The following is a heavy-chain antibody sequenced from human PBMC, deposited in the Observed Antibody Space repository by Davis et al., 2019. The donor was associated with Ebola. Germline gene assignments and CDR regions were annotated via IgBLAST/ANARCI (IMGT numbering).Heavy chain of an antibody. CDR2: IYSGGTT. Sequence: GESLKISCAASGFTVSSNYMSWVRQAPGKGLEWVSVIYSGGTTYYADSVKGRFTISRDNSKNTLYLQMNSLRAEDTALYYCAKDLKEYMVVTAIHDYWGQGTLVTVSS. CDR1: GFTVSSNY. J-gene: IGHJ4*02. V-gene: IGHV3-53*01. CDR3: AKDLKEYMVVTAIHDY. D-gene: IGHD2-21*02.